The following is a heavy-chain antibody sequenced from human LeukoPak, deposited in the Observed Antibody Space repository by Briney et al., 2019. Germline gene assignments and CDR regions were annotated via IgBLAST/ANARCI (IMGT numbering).Heavy chain of an antibody. CDR2: ISGSGRVI. J-gene: IGHJ4*02. D-gene: IGHD2-8*01. V-gene: IGHV3-23*01. Sequence: PGGSLRLSRAASGFSLSSFGMSWVSQAPGKGREWVSKISGSGRVIEDAERRFSIPRDNSKNIAYLPNNGLRVHPTPGSYFPHGRRSNGFSVDSWGQGTLVTVSS. CDR1: GFSLSSFG. CDR3: PHGRRSNGFSVDS.